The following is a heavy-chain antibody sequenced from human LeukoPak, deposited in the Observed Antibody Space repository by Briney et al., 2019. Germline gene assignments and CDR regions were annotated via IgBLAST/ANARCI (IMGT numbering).Heavy chain of an antibody. CDR2: ISAYNGNT. CDR3: DILVVSTPDY. Sequence: ASVKVSCKASGYTFTSYGISWVRQAPGQGLEWMAWISAYNGNTKYAQTLQGRVTMTTDTSTSTAYMEMRSLRADDTAVYYCDILVVSTPDYWGQGTLVTVSS. J-gene: IGHJ4*02. D-gene: IGHD2-8*02. V-gene: IGHV1-18*01. CDR1: GYTFTSYG.